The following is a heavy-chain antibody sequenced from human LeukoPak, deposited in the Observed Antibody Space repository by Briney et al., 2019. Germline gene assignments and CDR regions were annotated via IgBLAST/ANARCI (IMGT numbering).Heavy chain of an antibody. CDR3: ARGIDY. CDR2: ISSSGTTI. V-gene: IGHV3-48*04. CDR1: GFTFRTSG. J-gene: IGHJ4*02. Sequence: GGSLRLSCAASGFTFRTSGMNWVRQAPGKGLEWVSYISSSGTTISYAQSVKGRFTISRDNAKNSLYLQMNSLRVEDTAVYYCARGIDYWGRGTLVTVSS.